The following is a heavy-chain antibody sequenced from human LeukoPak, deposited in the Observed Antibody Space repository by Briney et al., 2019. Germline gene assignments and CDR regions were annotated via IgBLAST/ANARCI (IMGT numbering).Heavy chain of an antibody. CDR1: GFTFSSYA. Sequence: GGSLRLSCAASGFTFSSYAMSWVRQAPGKGLEWVSGISGSGDNTYYADSVKGRFTISRDNSKNMLYVQVNSLGTEDTAAYYCAKGSYYDSSGSFYFDYWGQGTLVTVSS. V-gene: IGHV3-23*01. J-gene: IGHJ4*02. D-gene: IGHD3-22*01. CDR3: AKGSYYDSSGSFYFDY. CDR2: ISGSGDNT.